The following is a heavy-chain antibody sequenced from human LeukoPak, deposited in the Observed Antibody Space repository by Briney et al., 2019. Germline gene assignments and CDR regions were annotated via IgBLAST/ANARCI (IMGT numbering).Heavy chain of an antibody. V-gene: IGHV3-21*01. J-gene: IGHJ3*02. CDR2: ISSSSSYI. Sequence: GGSLRLSCAASGFTFSSYSMNWVRQAPGKGLEWVSSISSSSSYIYYADSVKGRFTISRDNAKNSLYLQMNSLRAEDTAVYYCARVEATLRHAFDIWGQGTMVTVSS. D-gene: IGHD1-26*01. CDR1: GFTFSSYS. CDR3: ARVEATLRHAFDI.